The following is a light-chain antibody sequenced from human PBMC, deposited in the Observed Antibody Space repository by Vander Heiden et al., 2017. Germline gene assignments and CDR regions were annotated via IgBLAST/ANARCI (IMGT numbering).Light chain of an antibody. CDR1: SSDVGSYNL. Sequence: QPALTQPASVSGAPGQSIPISCTGTSSDVGSYNLVSWYQQHPGKAPKLMIYEGSKRPSGVSNRFSSSKSGDTASLTISGLQAEDEADYYCCSYAGSSTYVFGTGTKVTVL. CDR2: EGS. V-gene: IGLV2-23*01. CDR3: CSYAGSSTYV. J-gene: IGLJ1*01.